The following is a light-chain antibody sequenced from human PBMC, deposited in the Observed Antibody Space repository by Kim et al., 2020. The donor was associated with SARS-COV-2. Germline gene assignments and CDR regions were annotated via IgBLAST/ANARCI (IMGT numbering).Light chain of an antibody. J-gene: IGKJ2*03. CDR2: RAS. CDR3: QQSNRWPLLYS. CDR1: QTGSSN. Sequence: CPGERTTLSCRASQTGSSNLAWYQQKPGQAPRLLIYRASTRAIGVPARFSGGGSGTEFTLTISSRQSEEFAVYYCQQSNRWPLLYSFGQGTKLEI. V-gene: IGKV3-15*01.